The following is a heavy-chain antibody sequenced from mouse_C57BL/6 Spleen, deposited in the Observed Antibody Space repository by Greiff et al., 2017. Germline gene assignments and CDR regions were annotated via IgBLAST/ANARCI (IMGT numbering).Heavy chain of an antibody. CDR3: ARRGDPTEAMDY. J-gene: IGHJ4*01. V-gene: IGHV1-80*01. Sequence: QVQLQQSGAELVKPGASVKISCKASGYAFSSYWMNWVKQRPGTGLEWIGQIYPGDGDTNYNGKFKGKATLTADKSSSTAYMQLSSLTSEDSAVYFCARRGDPTEAMDYWGQGTSVTVAS. CDR1: GYAFSSYW. CDR2: IYPGDGDT.